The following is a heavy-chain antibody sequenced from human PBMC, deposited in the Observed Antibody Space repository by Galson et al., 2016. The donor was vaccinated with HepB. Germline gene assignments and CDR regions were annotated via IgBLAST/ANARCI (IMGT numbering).Heavy chain of an antibody. CDR3: ARDRDSSSYYSLDY. J-gene: IGHJ4*02. V-gene: IGHV4-61*08. D-gene: IGHD3-22*01. CDR2: IYYSGST. Sequence: SETLSLTCTVSGGSITNGVYYWSWIRQPPGQGLEWIGYIYYSGSTSYNPSFKSRVTISVDTSKNQFSLKLRSVTAADTAVYYCARDRDSSSYYSLDYWGQGTPVTVSS. CDR1: GGSITNGVYY.